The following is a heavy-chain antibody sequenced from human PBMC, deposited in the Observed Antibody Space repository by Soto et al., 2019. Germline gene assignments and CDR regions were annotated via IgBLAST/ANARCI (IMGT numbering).Heavy chain of an antibody. CDR1: GGSISSGGYY. Sequence: SETLSLTCTVSGGSISSGGYYWSWIRQHPGKGLEWIGYIYYSGSTYYNPSLKSRVTISVDTSKNQFSLKLSSVTAADTAVYYCARDYGDYRGWFDPWGQGTLVTVSS. CDR2: IYYSGST. CDR3: ARDYGDYRGWFDP. D-gene: IGHD4-17*01. J-gene: IGHJ5*02. V-gene: IGHV4-31*03.